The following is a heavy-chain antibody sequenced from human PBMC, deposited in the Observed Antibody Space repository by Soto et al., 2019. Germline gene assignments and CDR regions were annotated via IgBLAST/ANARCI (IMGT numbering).Heavy chain of an antibody. CDR2: ISANEVGT. CDR3: AKAKNDYNWDNRPPFDY. V-gene: IGHV3-23*01. J-gene: IGHJ4*02. CDR1: GFTLRNYA. Sequence: EVQLLESGGGVVQPGGSLRLSCEASGFTLRNYAMTWIRQAPGKGLEWVSLISANEVGTYYAESVKTRFTISTDQSRNTVYLQMDSLRADDTAIYYCAKAKNDYNWDNRPPFDYWGQGTLVTVSS. D-gene: IGHD1-20*01.